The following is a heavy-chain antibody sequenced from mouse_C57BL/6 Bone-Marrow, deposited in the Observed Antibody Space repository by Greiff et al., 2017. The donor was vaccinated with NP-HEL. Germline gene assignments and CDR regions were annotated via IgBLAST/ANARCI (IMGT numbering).Heavy chain of an antibody. V-gene: IGHV6-6*01. CDR3: TRPCEYAMDY. CDR2: IRNKANNHAT. Sequence: EVQRVESGGGLVQPGGSMKLSCAASGFTFSDAWMDWVRQSPEKGLEWVAEIRNKANNHATYYAESVKGRFTISRDDSKSSVYLQMNSLRAEDTGIYYCTRPCEYAMDYWGQGTSVTVSS. CDR1: GFTFSDAW. J-gene: IGHJ4*01.